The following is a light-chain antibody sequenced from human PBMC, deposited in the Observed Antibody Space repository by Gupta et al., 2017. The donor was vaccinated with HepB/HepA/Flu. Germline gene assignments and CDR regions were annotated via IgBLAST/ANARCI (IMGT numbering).Light chain of an antibody. J-gene: IGKJ1*01. CDR3: QQSYSTPWT. CDR1: QSVTTY. Sequence: DIQVTQSPSSLSASVGDRVTITCRASQSVTTYLNWYHQKPGEAPSLLIFGVTSLPRGVPSRFSGSGSGTDFTLTISELQPEDFATYYCQQSYSTPWTFGQWTKVEI. CDR2: GVT. V-gene: IGKV1-39*01.